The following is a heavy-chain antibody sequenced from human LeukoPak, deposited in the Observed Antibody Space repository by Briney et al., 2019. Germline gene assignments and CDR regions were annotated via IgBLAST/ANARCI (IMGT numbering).Heavy chain of an antibody. CDR2: VDHTGST. V-gene: IGHV4-59*01. D-gene: IGHD2-8*01. J-gene: IGHJ6*03. CDR1: DDSITMYY. Sequence: PSETLSLTCSVSDDSITMYYWTWIRQPPGKGLEWIGYVDHTGSTNFNPSLNGRVSISSDTTKNLFSLRLRSVTAADTAVYFCARGRVSSSALYSTHYYYFYMDVWGKGTTVTVPS. CDR3: ARGRVSSSALYSTHYYYFYMDV.